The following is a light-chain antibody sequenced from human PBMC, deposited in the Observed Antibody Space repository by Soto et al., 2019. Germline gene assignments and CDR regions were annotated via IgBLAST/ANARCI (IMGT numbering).Light chain of an antibody. CDR1: QGVSRY. V-gene: IGKV1-9*01. Sequence: DIQLTQSPSFLSASVGDRVTITCRSSQGVSRYLAWYQQKPGKAPKLLIFAASALQSGVPSRFSGSGSGTEFPLTISSLQPEDFATYYCQQVIEYPLTFGGGTEVEIK. CDR2: AAS. CDR3: QQVIEYPLT. J-gene: IGKJ4*01.